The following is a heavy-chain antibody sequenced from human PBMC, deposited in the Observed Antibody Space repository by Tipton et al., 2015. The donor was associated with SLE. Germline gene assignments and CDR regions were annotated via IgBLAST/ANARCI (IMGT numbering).Heavy chain of an antibody. CDR2: VNMDGVTT. J-gene: IGHJ3*02. CDR1: GFTFSSYW. CDR3: ARRNSESGAFDM. D-gene: IGHD3-10*01. Sequence: SLRLSCAGSGFTFSSYWMHWVRQVPGKGLMWVSRVNMDGVTTEYADSVKGRFTISRDNAKNTVYLQMNSLRAEDTAVYYCARRNSESGAFDMWGQGTLVTVSS. V-gene: IGHV3-74*03.